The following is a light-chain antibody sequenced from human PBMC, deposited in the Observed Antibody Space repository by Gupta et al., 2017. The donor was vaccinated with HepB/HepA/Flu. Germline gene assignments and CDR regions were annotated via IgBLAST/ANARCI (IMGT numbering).Light chain of an antibody. Sequence: EIVLTQSPATLSLSPGERATLSCGASQSVSRSYLAWYQQKPGLAPRLLIYDASSRATGIPDRFSGSGSGTDFTLTISRLEPEDFAVYYCQQYSNLPLTFGGGTKVEIK. CDR1: QSVSRSY. J-gene: IGKJ4*01. CDR2: DAS. CDR3: QQYSNLPLT. V-gene: IGKV3D-20*01.